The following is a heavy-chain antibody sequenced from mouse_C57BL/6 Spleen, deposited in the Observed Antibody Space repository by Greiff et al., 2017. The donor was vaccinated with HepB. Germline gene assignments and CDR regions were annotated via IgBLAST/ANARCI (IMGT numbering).Heavy chain of an antibody. J-gene: IGHJ2*01. V-gene: IGHV1-5*01. CDR2: IYPGNSDT. D-gene: IGHD1-1*01. Sequence: EVQLVESGTVLARPGASVKMSCKTSGYTFTSYWMHWVKQRPGQGLEWIGAIYPGNSDTSYNQKFKGKAKLTAVTSASTAYMELSSLTNEDSAVYYCRAYYGSSSNYFDYWGQGTTLTVSS. CDR3: RAYYGSSSNYFDY. CDR1: GYTFTSYW.